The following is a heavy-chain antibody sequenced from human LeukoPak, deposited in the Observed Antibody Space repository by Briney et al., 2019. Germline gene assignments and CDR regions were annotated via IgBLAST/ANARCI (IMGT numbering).Heavy chain of an antibody. CDR3: AKLRIAFGGLIRDAFDI. J-gene: IGHJ3*02. V-gene: IGHV3-23*01. CDR2: ISGSGGSA. Sequence: GGSLRLSCAASGFTFSNYAMSWVRQAPGKGLEWVSGISGSGGSASYADSVRGRFTISRENAKDTLYVQMNSLRAEDTAIYYCAKLRIAFGGLIRDAFDIWGQGTMVSVSS. D-gene: IGHD3-16*01. CDR1: GFTFSNYA.